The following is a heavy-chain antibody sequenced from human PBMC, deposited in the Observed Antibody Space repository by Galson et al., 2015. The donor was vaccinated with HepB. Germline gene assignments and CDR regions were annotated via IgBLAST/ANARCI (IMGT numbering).Heavy chain of an antibody. Sequence: SVKVSCKASGFTFTSSAMQWVRQARGQRLEWIGWIVVGSGNTNYAQKFQERVTITRDMSTSTAYMELSSLRSEDTAVYYCARGRGSSWQFDYWGQGTLVTVSS. D-gene: IGHD6-13*01. CDR3: ARGRGSSWQFDY. CDR2: IVVGSGNT. CDR1: GFTFTSSA. J-gene: IGHJ4*02. V-gene: IGHV1-58*02.